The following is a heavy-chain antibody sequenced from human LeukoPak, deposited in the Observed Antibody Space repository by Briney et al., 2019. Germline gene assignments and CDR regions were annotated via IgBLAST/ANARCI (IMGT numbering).Heavy chain of an antibody. J-gene: IGHJ4*02. Sequence: PGGSLRLSCAASGFTFSSYGMHWVRQAPGKGLEWVAVIWYDGSNKYYADSVKGRFTISRDNSKNTLYLQMNSLRAEDTAVYYCAKDLSKQWLATYYFDYCGQGTLVTVSS. CDR2: IWYDGSNK. D-gene: IGHD6-19*01. CDR1: GFTFSSYG. CDR3: AKDLSKQWLATYYFDY. V-gene: IGHV3-33*06.